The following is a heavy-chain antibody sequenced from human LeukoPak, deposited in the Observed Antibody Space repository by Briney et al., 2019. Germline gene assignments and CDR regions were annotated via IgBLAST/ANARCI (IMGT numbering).Heavy chain of an antibody. V-gene: IGHV4-34*01. CDR1: GGSFSGYY. Sequence: PSETLSLTCAVYGGSFSGYYWSWIRQPPGKGLEWIGGINHSGSTNYNPSLKSRVTISVDTSKNQFSLKLTSVTAADTAVYYCARGNSYGTFYFDYWGQGTLVTVSS. J-gene: IGHJ4*02. CDR2: INHSGST. CDR3: ARGNSYGTFYFDY. D-gene: IGHD5-18*01.